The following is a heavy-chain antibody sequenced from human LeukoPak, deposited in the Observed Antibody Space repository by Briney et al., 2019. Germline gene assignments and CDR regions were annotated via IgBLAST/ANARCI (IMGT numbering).Heavy chain of an antibody. V-gene: IGHV3-48*01. J-gene: IGHJ3*02. CDR2: ISSTSSII. D-gene: IGHD1-1*01. CDR1: GFTFSSYS. Sequence: GGSLRLSCAASGFTFSSYSMNWVRQAPGKGLEWVSYISSTSSIIDYADSVKGRFTISRDNSKNTLYLQMNSLRAEDTAVYYCARERGGTGTRGAFDIWGQGTMVTVSS. CDR3: ARERGGTGTRGAFDI.